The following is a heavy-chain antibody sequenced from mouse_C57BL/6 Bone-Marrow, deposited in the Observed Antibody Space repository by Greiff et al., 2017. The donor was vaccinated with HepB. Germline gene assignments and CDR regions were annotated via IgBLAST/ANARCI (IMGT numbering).Heavy chain of an antibody. Sequence: EVKVEESGGGLVQLGESLKLSCESNEYEFPSHDMSWVRKTPEKRLELVAAINSDGGSTYYPDTMERRFIISRDNTKKTLYLQMSSLRSEDTALYYCARRGTVVAQHYWYFDVWGTGTTVTVSS. D-gene: IGHD1-1*01. J-gene: IGHJ1*03. CDR2: INSDGGST. CDR1: EYEFPSHD. CDR3: ARRGTVVAQHYWYFDV. V-gene: IGHV5-2*03.